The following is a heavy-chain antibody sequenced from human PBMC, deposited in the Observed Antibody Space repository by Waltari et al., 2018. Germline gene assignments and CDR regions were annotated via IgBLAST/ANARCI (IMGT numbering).Heavy chain of an antibody. V-gene: IGHV4-34*01. CDR3: ARGPDRAKAGID. Sequence: QVQLQQWGAGLLKPSETLSLTCAVYGGSFSGNYWNWIRQPPGKGLGWIGEINQSGAAPYNPYLKSRVTISIDTSKNQFSLKLNSVTAADTAVYYCARGPDRAKAGIDWGQGTLVTVSS. D-gene: IGHD5-18*01. J-gene: IGHJ4*02. CDR2: INQSGAA. CDR1: GGSFSGNY.